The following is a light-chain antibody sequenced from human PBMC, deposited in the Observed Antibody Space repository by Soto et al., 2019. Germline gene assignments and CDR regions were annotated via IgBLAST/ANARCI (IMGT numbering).Light chain of an antibody. V-gene: IGKV3-15*01. Sequence: EVVMTQSPATLAVSPRERGTLSCRASQSVSTNLAWYQQKPGQAPRLLIYGASTKAPGIPARFSGSGSGTEFTLVITSLQSEDFAVYYCQQYNNRPYTFGQGTRLEI. J-gene: IGKJ5*01. CDR2: GAS. CDR3: QQYNNRPYT. CDR1: QSVSTN.